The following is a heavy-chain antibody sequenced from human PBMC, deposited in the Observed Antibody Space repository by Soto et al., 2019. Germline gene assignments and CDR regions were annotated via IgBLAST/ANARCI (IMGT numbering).Heavy chain of an antibody. CDR2: INWIGGST. CDR3: SRHGGTPDLYFDY. V-gene: IGHV3-20*04. D-gene: IGHD3-16*01. Sequence: PGGSLRLSCAASGFIFGAHAMSWVRQAPGKGLEWVSAINWIGGSTNYADSMKGRFTISRDNAKNSLYLQMSSLRAEDTALYYCSRHGGTPDLYFDYWCQGTPVTVSS. J-gene: IGHJ4*02. CDR1: GFIFGAHA.